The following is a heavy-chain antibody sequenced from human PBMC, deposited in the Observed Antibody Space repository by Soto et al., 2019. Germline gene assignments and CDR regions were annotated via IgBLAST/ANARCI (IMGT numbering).Heavy chain of an antibody. J-gene: IGHJ4*02. V-gene: IGHV4-39*01. CDR3: ARRLFSSTWPSYFDY. CDR2: IHYSGST. CDR1: GGSISSSSYY. Sequence: QLQLQESGPGLVKPSETLSLTGTVSGGSISSSSYYWGWIRQPPGKGLDWIGCIHYSGSTYYNPSLRSRVTSSVDTSKNQFSLKVSSVTAADTAVYYCARRLFSSTWPSYFDYWGQGTLVTVSS. D-gene: IGHD6-13*01.